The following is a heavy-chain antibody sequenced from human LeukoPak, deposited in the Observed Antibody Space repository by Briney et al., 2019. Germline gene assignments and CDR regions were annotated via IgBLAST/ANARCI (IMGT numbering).Heavy chain of an antibody. V-gene: IGHV3-23*01. J-gene: IGHJ4*02. D-gene: IGHD2-8*01. Sequence: GGSLRLSCAASGFTFSSYVMSWVRQAPGKGLEWVSAISGSGGSTYYADSVKGRFTISRDNSKNTLYLQMNSLRAEDTAVYYCAKDLVVLMVYAMTSFDYWGQGTLVTVSS. CDR1: GFTFSSYV. CDR3: AKDLVVLMVYAMTSFDY. CDR2: ISGSGGST.